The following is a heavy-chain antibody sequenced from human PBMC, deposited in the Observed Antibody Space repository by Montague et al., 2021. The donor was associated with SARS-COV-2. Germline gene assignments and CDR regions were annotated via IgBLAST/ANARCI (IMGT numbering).Heavy chain of an antibody. Sequence: SLRLSCAASGFTLSSYGMHWVRQAPGKGLEWVAVISYDGSNKCCADSVXGRFTISRDNSKNTLYLQMNSLRAEDTAVYYCARVASPDLLWFGEVYYQYGMDVWGQGTTVTVSS. CDR1: GFTLSSYG. CDR2: ISYDGSNK. CDR3: ARVASPDLLWFGEVYYQYGMDV. J-gene: IGHJ6*02. D-gene: IGHD3-10*01. V-gene: IGHV3-30-3*01.